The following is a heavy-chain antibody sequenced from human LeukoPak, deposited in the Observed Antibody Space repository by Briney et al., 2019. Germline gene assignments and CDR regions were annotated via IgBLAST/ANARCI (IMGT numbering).Heavy chain of an antibody. Sequence: ASVKVSCKASGYKITDDYMHWVRQAPGQGLEFMGWINPDSGFTNYAQKFKGRVTMTRDTSISTAYLEVRSLTSDDTAVYYYAPTTETYTSWWKVWGQGTLVTVSS. CDR3: APTTETYTSWWKV. CDR1: GYKITDDY. V-gene: IGHV1-2*02. J-gene: IGHJ4*02. CDR2: INPDSGFT. D-gene: IGHD3-16*01.